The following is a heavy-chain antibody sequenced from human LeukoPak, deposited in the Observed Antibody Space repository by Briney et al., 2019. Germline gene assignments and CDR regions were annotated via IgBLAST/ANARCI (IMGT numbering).Heavy chain of an antibody. Sequence: GGSLRLSCAASGFTFSSYSMNWVRQAPGKGLEWVSSISSSSSYIYYADSVKGRFTISRDNAKNSLYLQMNSLRAEDTAVYYCARFHGDYGMDVWGQGTTVTVSS. D-gene: IGHD4-17*01. J-gene: IGHJ6*02. CDR3: ARFHGDYGMDV. V-gene: IGHV3-21*01. CDR1: GFTFSSYS. CDR2: ISSSSSYI.